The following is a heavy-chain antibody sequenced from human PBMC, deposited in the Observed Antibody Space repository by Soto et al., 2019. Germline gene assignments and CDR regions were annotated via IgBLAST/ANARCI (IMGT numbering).Heavy chain of an antibody. Sequence: ASVKVCCKASGYTFTGYYMHWVRQAPGQGLEWMGWINPNSGGTNYAQKFQGWVTMTRDTSISTAYMELSRLRSDDTAVYYCARGRVATLIVPSYYYYGMDVCGEVTTLPV. CDR3: ARGRVATLIVPSYYYYGMDV. CDR1: GYTFTGYY. J-gene: IGHJ6*02. CDR2: INPNSGGT. D-gene: IGHD5-12*01. V-gene: IGHV1-2*04.